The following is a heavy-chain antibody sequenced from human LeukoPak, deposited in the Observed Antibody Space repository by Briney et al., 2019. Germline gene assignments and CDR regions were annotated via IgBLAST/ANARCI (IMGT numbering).Heavy chain of an antibody. CDR2: ISTYNGNT. J-gene: IGHJ4*02. CDR3: ARDAGSGSSGY. Sequence: ASVKVSCKASGYTFTSYGISWVRQAPGQGLEWMGWISTYNGNTNYAQILQGRVTMTTDTSTSTGYMELRSLRSDDTAVYYCARDAGSGSSGYWGQGTLVTVSS. D-gene: IGHD3-10*01. CDR1: GYTFTSYG. V-gene: IGHV1-18*01.